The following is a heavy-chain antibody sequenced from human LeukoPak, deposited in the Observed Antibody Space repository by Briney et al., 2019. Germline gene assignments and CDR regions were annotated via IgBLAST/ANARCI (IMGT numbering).Heavy chain of an antibody. V-gene: IGHV4-59*08. CDR3: ARRYCTNGVCWFHAFDI. CDR1: GGSISSYY. Sequence: SETLSLTCTVSGGSISSYYWSWIRQPPGKGLEWIGYIYYSGSTNYNPSLKSRVTISVDTSKNQFSLKLSSVTAADTAVYYCARRYCTNGVCWFHAFDIWGQGTMVTVSS. D-gene: IGHD2-8*01. J-gene: IGHJ3*02. CDR2: IYYSGST.